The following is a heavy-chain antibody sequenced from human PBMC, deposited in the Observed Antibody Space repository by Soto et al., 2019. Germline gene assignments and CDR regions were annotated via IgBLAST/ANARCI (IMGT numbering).Heavy chain of an antibody. D-gene: IGHD3-10*01. CDR3: ASYGSGSYYNGYYFDY. CDR2: IHHSGST. CDR1: GGSFSAYY. V-gene: IGHV4-34*01. Sequence: QVQLQQWGAGLLKPSETLSLTCAVYGGSFSAYYWSWIRQYPGKGLEWIGDIHHSGSTNYKPSLKSRVTISVDTSKNQFSLELRSVTAADTAVYYCASYGSGSYYNGYYFDYWGQGTLVTVSS. J-gene: IGHJ4*02.